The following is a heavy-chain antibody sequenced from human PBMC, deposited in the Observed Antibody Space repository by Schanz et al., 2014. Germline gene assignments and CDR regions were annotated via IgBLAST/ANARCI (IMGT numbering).Heavy chain of an antibody. D-gene: IGHD1-1*01. CDR3: ARGTDWNLHY. CDR2: IGYLGDT. Sequence: EVQLVESGGGLVQPGGPRKLSGAPSGFPLTNSERHGVRQGTGKGREWVSTIGYLGDTYYPDPVKGRFTVSRDSGQNSLYLQMNSLRAGDTAVYYCARGTDWNLHYWGQGALVTVSS. V-gene: IGHV3-13*01. J-gene: IGHJ4*02. CDR1: GFPLTNSE.